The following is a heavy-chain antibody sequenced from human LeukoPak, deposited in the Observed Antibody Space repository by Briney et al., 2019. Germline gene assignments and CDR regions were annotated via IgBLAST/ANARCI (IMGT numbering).Heavy chain of an antibody. D-gene: IGHD1-26*01. CDR3: ARGGIVGATWFDY. Sequence: SETLSLTCTVSGYSISSGYYWGWIRQPPGKGLEWIGEINHSGSTNYNPSLKSRVTISVDTSKNQFSLKLSSVTAADTAVYYCARGGIVGATWFDYWGQGTLVTVSS. J-gene: IGHJ4*02. CDR1: GYSISSGYY. V-gene: IGHV4-38-2*02. CDR2: INHSGST.